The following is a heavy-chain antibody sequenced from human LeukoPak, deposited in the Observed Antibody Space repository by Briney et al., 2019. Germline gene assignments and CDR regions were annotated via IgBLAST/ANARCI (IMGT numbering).Heavy chain of an antibody. Sequence: GGSLRLSCAASGFTFSNFAMHWVRQAPGKGLEWVVVIWYDGSNKYYADSVKGRFTISRDNSKNTLYLQMNSLTAEDTAVYYCARGVTTVDYWGQGTLVTVSP. CDR3: ARGVTTVDY. J-gene: IGHJ4*02. CDR2: IWYDGSNK. D-gene: IGHD4-17*01. CDR1: GFTFSNFA. V-gene: IGHV3-33*01.